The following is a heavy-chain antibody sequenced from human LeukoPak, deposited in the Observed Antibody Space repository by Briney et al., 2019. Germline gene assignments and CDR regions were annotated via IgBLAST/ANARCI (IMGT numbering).Heavy chain of an antibody. CDR3: ARDSPVDYDFWSGYPNLYYGMDV. Sequence: ASVKVSCKASGYTFTSYGISWVRQAPGQGLEWMGWISAYNGNTNYAQKLQGRVTMTTDTSMSTAYMELRSLRSDDTAVYYCARDSPVDYDFWSGYPNLYYGMDVWGQGTTVTVSS. V-gene: IGHV1-18*01. CDR2: ISAYNGNT. CDR1: GYTFTSYG. D-gene: IGHD3-3*01. J-gene: IGHJ6*02.